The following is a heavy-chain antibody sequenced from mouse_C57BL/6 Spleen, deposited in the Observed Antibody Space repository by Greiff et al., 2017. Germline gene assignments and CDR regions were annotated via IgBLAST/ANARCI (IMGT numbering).Heavy chain of an antibody. Sequence: VQLQESGPELVKPGASVKLSCKASGYAFSSSWMNWVKQRPGKGLEWIGRIYPGDGDTNYNGKFKGKATLTADKSSSTAYMQLSSLTSEDSAVYVCARGGNLLWLRRGYYFDYWGQGTTLTVSS. CDR3: ARGGNLLWLRRGYYFDY. V-gene: IGHV1-82*01. J-gene: IGHJ2*01. CDR1: GYAFSSSW. CDR2: IYPGDGDT. D-gene: IGHD2-2*01.